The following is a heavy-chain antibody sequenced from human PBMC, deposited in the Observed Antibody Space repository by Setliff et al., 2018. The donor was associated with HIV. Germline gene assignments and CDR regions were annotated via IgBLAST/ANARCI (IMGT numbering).Heavy chain of an antibody. Sequence: SETLSLTCTVSGDSIGDYYWNWIRQPAGKGLEWIGRVYASAYSNYNPSLKSRVTMSVDTSQNQFSLKLRCVNAADTAVYYCARDWVTGSNCYGSGSPWYFDFWGRGILVTVSS. J-gene: IGHJ2*01. CDR3: ARDWVTGSNCYGSGSPWYFDF. D-gene: IGHD3-10*01. CDR1: GDSIGDYY. V-gene: IGHV4-4*07. CDR2: VYASAYS.